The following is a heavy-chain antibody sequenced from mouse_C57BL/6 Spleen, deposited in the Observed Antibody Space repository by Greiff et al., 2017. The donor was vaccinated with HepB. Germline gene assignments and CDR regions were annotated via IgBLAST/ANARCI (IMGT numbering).Heavy chain of an antibody. V-gene: IGHV1-15*01. J-gene: IGHJ2*01. Sequence: QAQLQQSGAELVRPGASVTLSCKASGYTFTDYEMHWVKQTPVHGLEWIGAIDPETGGTAYNQKFKGKAILTADKSSSTAYMELRSLTSEDSAVYYCTRRGGDGYYYFDYGGQGTTLTVSS. D-gene: IGHD2-3*01. CDR3: TRRGGDGYYYFDY. CDR2: IDPETGGT. CDR1: GYTFTDYE.